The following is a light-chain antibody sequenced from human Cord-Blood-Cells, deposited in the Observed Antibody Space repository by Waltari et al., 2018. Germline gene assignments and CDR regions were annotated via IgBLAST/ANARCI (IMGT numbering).Light chain of an antibody. CDR3: SSYTSSSTLV. Sequence: QSALTQPASVSGSPGQSITISCTGTNSDVGGYNYVSWYQQHPGKAPKLMIYDVSKRPSGVSNRFSGSKSGNTASLTISGLQAEDEADYYCSSYTSSSTLVFGGGTKLTVI. CDR2: DVS. CDR1: NSDVGGYNY. J-gene: IGLJ3*02. V-gene: IGLV2-14*01.